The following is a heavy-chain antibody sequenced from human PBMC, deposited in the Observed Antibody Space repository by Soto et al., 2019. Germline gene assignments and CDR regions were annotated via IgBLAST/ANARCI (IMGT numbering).Heavy chain of an antibody. CDR3: ARIEMASIK. V-gene: IGHV4-31*03. Sequence: SETLSLSCIVSGASIRSGGYYWSWLRQSPGKGLEWIGHIYYTGSTFYSPSLKSRLTISLDTSKNQFSLDLRSVTAADTAMYYCARIEMASIKWGRGTLVTVSS. CDR2: IYYTGST. J-gene: IGHJ4*02. CDR1: GASIRSGGYY.